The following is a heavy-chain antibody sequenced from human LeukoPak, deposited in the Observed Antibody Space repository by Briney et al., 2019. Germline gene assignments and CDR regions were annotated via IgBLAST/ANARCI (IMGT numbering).Heavy chain of an antibody. Sequence: SLYLSCTASGGSISSYAISWVRQPPGQGLEWMGSIIPILGIANYAQTFQGRVTITADKSTSTAYMELSSLRSEDTAVYYCASAVVVVAATGAFEIWGQGTMVTVSS. V-gene: IGHV1-69*04. CDR3: ASAVVVVAATGAFEI. J-gene: IGHJ3*02. CDR2: IIPILGIA. D-gene: IGHD2-15*01. CDR1: GGSISSYA.